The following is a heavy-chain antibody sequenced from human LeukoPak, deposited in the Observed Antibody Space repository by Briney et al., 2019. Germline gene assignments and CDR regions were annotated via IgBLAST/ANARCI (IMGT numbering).Heavy chain of an antibody. CDR2: IYYSGST. D-gene: IGHD4-17*01. J-gene: IGHJ4*02. CDR1: GGSISSYY. Sequence: PSETLSLTCTVSGGSISSYYWSWIRQPPGKGLEWIGYIYYSGSTNYNPSLKSRVTISVDTSKNQFSLKLSSVTAADTAVYYCARVRYGDYLDYWGQGTLVTVS. CDR3: ARVRYGDYLDY. V-gene: IGHV4-59*01.